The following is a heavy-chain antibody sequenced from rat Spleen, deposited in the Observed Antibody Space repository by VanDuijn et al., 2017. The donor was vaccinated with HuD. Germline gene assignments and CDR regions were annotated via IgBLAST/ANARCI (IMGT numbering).Heavy chain of an antibody. CDR1: GFTFSDYN. D-gene: IGHD1-10*01. V-gene: IGHV5-22*01. CDR2: IIYEGSST. J-gene: IGHJ2*01. Sequence: EVQLVESDGGLVQPGRSLKLSCAASGFTFSDYNMAWVRRAPKKGLEWVASIIYEGSSTYYGDSVKGRFTISRDNAKSTLYLQMNSLRSEDTATYYCTRPPYNNHFDYWGQGVMVTVSS. CDR3: TRPPYNNHFDY.